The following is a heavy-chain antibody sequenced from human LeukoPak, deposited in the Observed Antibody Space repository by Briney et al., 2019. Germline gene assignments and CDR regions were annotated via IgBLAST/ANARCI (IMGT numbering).Heavy chain of an antibody. CDR1: GFTFSNYW. D-gene: IGHD3-22*01. CDR2: IKQDGSEK. J-gene: IGHJ4*02. CDR3: ARVALDSSGDNYGQGAFDY. V-gene: IGHV3-7*02. Sequence: GGSLRLSCAASGFTFSNYWMSWVRQAPGKGLEWVANIKQDGSEKYYVDSVKGRFTISRDNAKNSLYLQINSLRAEDTAVYYCARVALDSSGDNYGQGAFDYWGQGTLVTVSS.